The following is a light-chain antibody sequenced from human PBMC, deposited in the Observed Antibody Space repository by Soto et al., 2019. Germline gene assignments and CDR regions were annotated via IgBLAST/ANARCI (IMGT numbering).Light chain of an antibody. J-gene: IGKJ4*01. CDR1: QTVGKNF. CDR3: RQYASSPLT. CDR2: GAS. V-gene: IGKV3-20*01. Sequence: EIVLTQSPGTLSLSPGERATLSCRASQTVGKNFLAWYQQKPGQAPRLVIYGASSRATGIPDRFSGSGSGTDFTLTISRLEPEDCAVYHCRQYASSPLTFGGGTKVDIK.